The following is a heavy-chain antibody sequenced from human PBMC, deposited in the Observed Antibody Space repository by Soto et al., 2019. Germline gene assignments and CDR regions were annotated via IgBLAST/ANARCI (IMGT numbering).Heavy chain of an antibody. Sequence: QVQLVESGGGVVQPGRSLRLSCAASGFTFSSYGMHWVRQAPGKGLEWVAVISYDGSNKYYADSVKGRFTISRDNSKNTLYLEMNSLRAEDTAVYYCAKGEGSYYDFWSGYYPLFDYWGQGTLVTVSS. V-gene: IGHV3-30*18. CDR2: ISYDGSNK. CDR3: AKGEGSYYDFWSGYYPLFDY. D-gene: IGHD3-3*01. CDR1: GFTFSSYG. J-gene: IGHJ4*02.